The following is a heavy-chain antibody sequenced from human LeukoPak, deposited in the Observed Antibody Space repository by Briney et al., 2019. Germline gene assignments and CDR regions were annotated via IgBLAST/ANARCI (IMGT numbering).Heavy chain of an antibody. CDR3: ARHDFDLPMIYSFFVH. CDR2: MHPTGDST. CDR1: GYTFTKYY. V-gene: IGHV1-46*01. D-gene: IGHD3-3*01. J-gene: IGHJ5*02. Sequence: GASVKVSCKASGYTFTKYYMNWVRQAPGQGLEWMGIMHPTGDSTNYAQKFQGRVTLTRDTSTGTFYMELSSLTSEDTAVYYCARHDFDLPMIYSFFVHWGQGTLVTVS.